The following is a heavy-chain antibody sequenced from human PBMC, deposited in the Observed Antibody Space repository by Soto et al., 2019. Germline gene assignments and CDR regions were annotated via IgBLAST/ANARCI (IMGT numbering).Heavy chain of an antibody. CDR1: GGSFSGYY. CDR3: ARKAVVVVVAATPSYFDY. Sequence: SETLSLTCAVYGGSFSGYYWSWIRQPPGKGLEWIGEINHSGSTNYNPSLKSRVTISVDTSKNQFSLKLSSVTAADTAVYYCARKAVVVVVAATPSYFDYWGQGTLVTVSS. CDR2: INHSGST. V-gene: IGHV4-34*01. D-gene: IGHD2-15*01. J-gene: IGHJ4*02.